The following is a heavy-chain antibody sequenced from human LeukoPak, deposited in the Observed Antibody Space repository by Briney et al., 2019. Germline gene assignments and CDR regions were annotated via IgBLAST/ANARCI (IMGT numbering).Heavy chain of an antibody. CDR3: ARDGYCSSTSCWNYYYYYGMDV. J-gene: IGHJ6*02. D-gene: IGHD2-2*03. Sequence: GGSLRLSCAASGFTFSSYSMNWVRQAPGKGLEWVSSISSSSSYIYYADSVKGRFTISRDNAKNSLYLQMNSLRAEDTAVYYCARDGYCSSTSCWNYYYYYGMDVWGQGTTVTVSS. V-gene: IGHV3-21*01. CDR1: GFTFSSYS. CDR2: ISSSSSYI.